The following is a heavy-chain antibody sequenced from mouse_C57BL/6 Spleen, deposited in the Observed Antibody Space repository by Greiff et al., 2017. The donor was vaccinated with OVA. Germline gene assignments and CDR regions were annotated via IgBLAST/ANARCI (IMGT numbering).Heavy chain of an antibody. Sequence: EVQVVESGEGLVKPGGSLKLSCAASGFTFSSYAMSWVRQTPEKRLEWVAYISSGGDYIYYADTVKGRFTISRDNARNTLYLQMSSLKSEDTAMYYCTRGRWLPGVDAMDYWGQGTSVTVSS. CDR2: ISSGGDYI. CDR1: GFTFSSYA. CDR3: TRGRWLPGVDAMDY. V-gene: IGHV5-9-1*02. D-gene: IGHD2-3*01. J-gene: IGHJ4*01.